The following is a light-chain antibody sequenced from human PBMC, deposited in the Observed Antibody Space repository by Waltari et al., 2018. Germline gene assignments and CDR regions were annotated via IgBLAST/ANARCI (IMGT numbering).Light chain of an antibody. CDR2: GAS. CDR1: QDISNW. V-gene: IGKV1-5*03. J-gene: IGKJ1*01. CDR3: QQYNDYGTWT. Sequence: DIQLTHSLSTLSASVRDRFSSSCRASQDISNWLARYQQKPGKAPKVLIYGASSLESGVPSRFSGSGSGIEFTLTITSLQPDDFATYYCQQYNDYGTWTFGQGTKVEIK.